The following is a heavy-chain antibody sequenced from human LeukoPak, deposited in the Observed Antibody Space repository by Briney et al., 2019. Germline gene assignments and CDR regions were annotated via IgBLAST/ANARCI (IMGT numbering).Heavy chain of an antibody. J-gene: IGHJ3*02. V-gene: IGHV1-2*04. CDR2: INPNSGGT. CDR1: GYTFTGYY. Sequence: ASVKVSCKASGYTFTGYYMHWVRQAPGQGLEWMGWINPNSGGTNYAQKFQGWVTMTRDTSISIAYMELSRLRSDDTAVYYCARGVVDTAEFDIWGQGTMVTVSS. D-gene: IGHD5-18*01. CDR3: ARGVVDTAEFDI.